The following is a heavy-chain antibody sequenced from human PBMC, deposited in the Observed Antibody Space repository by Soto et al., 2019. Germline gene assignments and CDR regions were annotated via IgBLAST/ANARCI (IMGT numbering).Heavy chain of an antibody. J-gene: IGHJ6*02. D-gene: IGHD2-8*02. CDR2: IDPSDSYI. CDR1: GYSFNSYW. Sequence: GESLKISCKGSGYSFNSYWISWVRQMPGKGLEWMGRIDPSDSYINYNPSFQGHVTISADKSISTAYLQWSSLKASDTAMYYCARTRGQNCTGCHGYYGMDVWGQGTTVTVSS. V-gene: IGHV5-10-1*01. CDR3: ARTRGQNCTGCHGYYGMDV.